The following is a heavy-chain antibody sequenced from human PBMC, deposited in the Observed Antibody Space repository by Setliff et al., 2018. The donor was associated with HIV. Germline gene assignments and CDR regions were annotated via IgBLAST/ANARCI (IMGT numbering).Heavy chain of an antibody. J-gene: IGHJ4*02. CDR1: GFTFSSYA. Sequence: GGSLRLSCAASGFTFSSYAMHWVRQAPGKGLEYVSAISSNGGSTYYADSVKGRFTISRDNSKNTLYLQMGSLRAEDMAVYYCARDRGYSYGYYFDYWGQGTLVTVSS. CDR3: ARDRGYSYGYYFDY. V-gene: IGHV3-64*02. CDR2: ISSNGGST. D-gene: IGHD5-18*01.